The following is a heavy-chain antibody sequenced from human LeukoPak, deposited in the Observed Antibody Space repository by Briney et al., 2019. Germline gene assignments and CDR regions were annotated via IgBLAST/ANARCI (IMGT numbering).Heavy chain of an antibody. CDR1: GGSFSSAGFY. CDR3: ARGSNGNFDC. V-gene: IGHV4-31*03. J-gene: IGHJ4*02. Sequence: PSETLSLTCFVSGGSFSSAGFYWGWVHQHPGKGLEWMGHIYYGGSPYYNPSLKSRVSMSIDTSKNDFSLRLSSVTAADTAIYYCARGSNGNFDCWGQGTLVTVSS. D-gene: IGHD1-26*01. CDR2: IYYGGSP.